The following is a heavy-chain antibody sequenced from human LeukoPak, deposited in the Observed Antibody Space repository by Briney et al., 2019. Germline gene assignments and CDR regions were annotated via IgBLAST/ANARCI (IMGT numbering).Heavy chain of an antibody. V-gene: IGHV3-74*03. CDR1: GFTFTDYW. CDR3: ARAMPHDNWFNP. J-gene: IGHJ5*02. Sequence: GGSLRLSCAASGFTFTDYWMHWVRQVAGKGLVWVSRINGDLTNTTYADSVKGRFTISRDNAKNTLYLQMNSLRAEDTAVYYCARAMPHDNWFNPWGQGSLVTISS. D-gene: IGHD2-2*01. CDR2: INGDLTNT.